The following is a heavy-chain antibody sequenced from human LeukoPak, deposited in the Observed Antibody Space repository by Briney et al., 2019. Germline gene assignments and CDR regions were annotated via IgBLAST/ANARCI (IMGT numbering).Heavy chain of an antibody. CDR2: VHLDGRT. V-gene: IGHV4-4*02. J-gene: IGHJ4*02. D-gene: IGHD3-3*01. Sequence: SETLSLTCGVSGGSVISTNWWTWVRQPPGKGLEWIGEVHLDGRTNYNPSLESRLTISVDLSENHVSLKLTSVTAADTAVYYCAREGGFYRPLDHSGQGTLVTVSS. CDR3: AREGGFYRPLDH. CDR1: GGSVISTNW.